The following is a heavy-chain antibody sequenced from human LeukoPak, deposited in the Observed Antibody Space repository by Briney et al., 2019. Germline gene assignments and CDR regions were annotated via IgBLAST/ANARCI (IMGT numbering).Heavy chain of an antibody. D-gene: IGHD3-10*01. V-gene: IGHV3-7*01. CDR3: ARGDLWLGH. J-gene: IGHJ4*02. Sequence: LPGGSLRLSCATSGFIFSSYWMCWVRQAPGKGLEWVANIKSDGSEEYYGDSVKGRFTISRDNAKNSLYLQMNSLRVEDTAVYYCARGDLWLGHWGQGSLVTVSS. CDR2: IKSDGSEE. CDR1: GFIFSSYW.